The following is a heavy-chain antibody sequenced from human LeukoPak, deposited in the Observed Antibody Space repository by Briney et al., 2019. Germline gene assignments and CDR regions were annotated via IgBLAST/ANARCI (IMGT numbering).Heavy chain of an antibody. V-gene: IGHV1-46*01. CDR2: INPSGGST. D-gene: IGHD3-10*02. CDR3: ARDLYVPRGYYYYGMDV. Sequence: ASVKVSRKASGYTFTSYYMHWVRQAPGQGLEWMGIINPSGGSTSYAQKFQGRVTMTRDTSTSTVYMELSSLRSEDTAVYYCARDLYVPRGYYYYGMDVWGQGTTVTVSS. CDR1: GYTFTSYY. J-gene: IGHJ6*02.